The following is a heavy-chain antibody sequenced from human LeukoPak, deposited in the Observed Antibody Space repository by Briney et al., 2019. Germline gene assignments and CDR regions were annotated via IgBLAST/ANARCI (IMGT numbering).Heavy chain of an antibody. V-gene: IGHV3-48*03. J-gene: IGHJ4*02. CDR3: ARDLTSRTSG. D-gene: IGHD2-21*02. CDR2: ISSSGSTI. CDR1: GFTFSSYE. Sequence: GGSLRLSCAASGFTFSSYEMNWVRQAPGQGLEWVSYISSSGSTIYYADSVKGRFTISRDNAKNSLYLQMNSLRAEDTAVYYCARDLTSRTSGWGQGTLVTVSS.